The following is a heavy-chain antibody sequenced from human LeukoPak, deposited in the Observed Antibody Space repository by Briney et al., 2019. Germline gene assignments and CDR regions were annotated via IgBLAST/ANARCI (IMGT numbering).Heavy chain of an antibody. CDR1: GGSFSDYH. D-gene: IGHD5-18*01. V-gene: IGHV4-34*01. J-gene: IGHJ4*02. CDR2: INHSGST. CDR3: ARGRKYTSGYRVTELGSGYSDY. Sequence: SSETLSLTCGVYGGSFSDYHWSWIRQSPGKGLEWIGEINHSGSTNYNPSLKSRVTISIDTSKNQFSLKLSSVTAADTAVYYCARGRKYTSGYRVTELGSGYSDYWGQGTLVTVSS.